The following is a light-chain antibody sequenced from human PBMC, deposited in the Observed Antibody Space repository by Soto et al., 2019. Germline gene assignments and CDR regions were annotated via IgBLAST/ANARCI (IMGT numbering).Light chain of an antibody. CDR3: QQYNNWPIT. J-gene: IGKJ5*01. CDR1: QSFSSN. V-gene: IGKV3-15*01. Sequence: ETVMTQSPATLSVSPGERATLSCRASQSFSSNLAGYQQKPGQAPRLLIYGTSTRATGIPARFSGSGSGTEFTLNISSLQSEDFAVYYCQQYNNWPITCGQGTRLEIK. CDR2: GTS.